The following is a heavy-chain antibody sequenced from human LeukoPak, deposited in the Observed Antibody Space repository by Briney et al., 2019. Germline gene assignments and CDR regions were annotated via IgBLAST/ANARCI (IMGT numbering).Heavy chain of an antibody. V-gene: IGHV1-2*02. CDR2: INPNSGGT. D-gene: IGHD6-13*01. J-gene: IGHJ4*02. Sequence: ASVKVSCKASGYTFTDYSVHWVRQAPGQGPEWMGWINPNSGGTNYAQKFQGRVTITRDTSISTAYMELTRLRSDDTAVYYCASWAAAGTSPPDCWGQGTLVTVSS. CDR1: GYTFTDYS. CDR3: ASWAAAGTSPPDC.